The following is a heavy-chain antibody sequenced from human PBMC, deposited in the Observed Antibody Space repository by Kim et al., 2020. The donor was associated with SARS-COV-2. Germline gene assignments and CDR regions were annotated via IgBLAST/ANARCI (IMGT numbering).Heavy chain of an antibody. Sequence: GGSLRLSCTASGFMLSDFYLTWLRQTPGKGLEWLSSITNSGEPMYSADSVQGRFIVSRDNTQDSLYLQIKSLRAEDTAVYYCARGSRRRIGWDIYYYYM. D-gene: IGHD3-3*01. CDR1: GFMLSDFY. CDR3: ARGSRRRIGWDIYYYYM. CDR2: ITNSGEPM. V-gene: IGHV3-11*01. J-gene: IGHJ6*03.